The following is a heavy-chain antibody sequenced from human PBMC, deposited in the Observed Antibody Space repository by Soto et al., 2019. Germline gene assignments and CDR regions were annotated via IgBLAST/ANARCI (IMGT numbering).Heavy chain of an antibody. CDR1: GFTFSSYA. CDR3: VRGDYYDSSGPFSNAFDI. J-gene: IGHJ3*02. CDR2: ISYDGSNK. Sequence: AGRSLRLSCAASGFTFSSYAMHWVRQAPGKELEWVAVISYDGSNKYYADSVKGRFTISRDNSKNTLYLQMNSLRAEDTAVYYCVRGDYYDSSGPFSNAFDIWGQGTMVTVSS. D-gene: IGHD3-22*01. V-gene: IGHV3-30-3*01.